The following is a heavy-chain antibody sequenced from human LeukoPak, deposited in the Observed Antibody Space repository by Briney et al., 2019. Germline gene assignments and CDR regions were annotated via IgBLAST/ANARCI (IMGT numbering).Heavy chain of an antibody. V-gene: IGHV4-34*01. J-gene: IGHJ3*02. CDR3: AKGEVYLQRVAFDI. CDR2: INHSGST. CDR1: GGSFSGYY. D-gene: IGHD1-14*01. Sequence: SETLSLTCAVYGGSFSGYYWSWIRQPPGKGLEWIGEINHSGSTNYNPSLKSRVTISVDTSKNQFSLKLSSVTAADTAVYYCAKGEVYLQRVAFDIWGQGTMVTVSS.